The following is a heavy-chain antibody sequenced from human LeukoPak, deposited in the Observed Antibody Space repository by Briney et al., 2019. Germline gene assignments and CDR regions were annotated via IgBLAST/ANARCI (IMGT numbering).Heavy chain of an antibody. CDR2: IIPIFGTA. Sequence: SVTVSCKASGGTFISYAISWVRQAPGQGLEWMGGIIPIFGTANYAQKFQGRVTIIADKSTSTAYMELSSLRSEDTAVYYCARDYLEYGDYGHGTWGQGTLVTVSS. J-gene: IGHJ5*02. D-gene: IGHD4-17*01. CDR3: ARDYLEYGDYGHGT. CDR1: GGTFISYA. V-gene: IGHV1-69*06.